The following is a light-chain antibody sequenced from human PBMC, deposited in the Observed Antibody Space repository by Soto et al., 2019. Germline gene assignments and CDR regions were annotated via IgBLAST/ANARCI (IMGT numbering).Light chain of an antibody. V-gene: IGLV2-14*01. CDR2: DVS. CDR1: SSDVGFYNY. Sequence: QSALIQPASVSGSPGQSITISCTGTSSDVGFYNYVSWYQQHPGKAPKLMIYDVSNRPSGVSDRFSGSKSANTASLTISGLQGVDEADYYCASYTTSPSYVFGTGTKLTVL. CDR3: ASYTTSPSYV. J-gene: IGLJ1*01.